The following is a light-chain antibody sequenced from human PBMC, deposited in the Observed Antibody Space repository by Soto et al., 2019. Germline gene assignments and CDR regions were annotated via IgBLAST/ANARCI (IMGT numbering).Light chain of an antibody. Sequence: EMVLTQSPGTLSLSPGERATLSCRASQSVSSYLAWYQQKPGQAPRLLIYGASNRATGIPDRFSGSGSGTDFTLTISRLEPEDFAVYYCQQYGSSGTFGEGTKVDNK. J-gene: IGKJ4*02. V-gene: IGKV3-20*01. CDR3: QQYGSSGT. CDR2: GAS. CDR1: QSVSSY.